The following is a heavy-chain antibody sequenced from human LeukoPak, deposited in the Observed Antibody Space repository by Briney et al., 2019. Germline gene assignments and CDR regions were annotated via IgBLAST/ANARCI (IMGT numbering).Heavy chain of an antibody. D-gene: IGHD3-3*01. CDR3: ARGCLTIFGVVIAYFDY. V-gene: IGHV1-3*01. J-gene: IGHJ4*02. Sequence: KFQGRVTITRDTSASTAYMELSSLRSEDTAVYYCARGCLTIFGVVIAYFDYWGQGTLVTVSS.